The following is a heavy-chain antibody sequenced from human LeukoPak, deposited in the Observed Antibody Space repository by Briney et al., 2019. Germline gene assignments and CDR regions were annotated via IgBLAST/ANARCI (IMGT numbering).Heavy chain of an antibody. J-gene: IGHJ3*02. CDR2: ILQDGSEG. CDR3: ARVSNGHYNAFDI. Sequence: PGGSLRISCATSGFTFSIYWMSWVRQAPGKGLEWVANILQDGSEGYYVDSVKGRFIISRDNPKSALYLQMNSLRAEDTAVYYCARVSNGHYNAFDIWGQGTMVTVSS. CDR1: GFTFSIYW. V-gene: IGHV3-7*01. D-gene: IGHD3-22*01.